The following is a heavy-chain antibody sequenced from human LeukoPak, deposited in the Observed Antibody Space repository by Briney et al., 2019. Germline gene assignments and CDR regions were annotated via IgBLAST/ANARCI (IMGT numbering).Heavy chain of an antibody. J-gene: IGHJ6*02. CDR3: ARASVVVPAALYYYYYGMDV. CDR2: IYYSGTT. CDR1: GGSISGYY. D-gene: IGHD2-2*01. Sequence: SETLSLTCSVSGGSISGYYWSWIRQPPGKGLEWIGYIYYSGTTSYNPSLKSRVTISVDRSKNQLFLILRSLTAADTAVYYCARASVVVPAALYYYYYGMDVWGQGTTVTVSS. V-gene: IGHV4-59*13.